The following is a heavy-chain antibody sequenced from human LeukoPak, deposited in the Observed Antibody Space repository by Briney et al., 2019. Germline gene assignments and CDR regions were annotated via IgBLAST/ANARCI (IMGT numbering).Heavy chain of an antibody. J-gene: IGHJ3*02. CDR1: GFTFGDYA. CDR2: ISWNSGSI. V-gene: IGHV3-9*01. D-gene: IGHD2-21*02. CDR3: AKGGGDGPFLLHDAFDI. Sequence: GRSLRLSCAASGFTFGDYAMHWVRQAPGKGLEWVSGISWNSGSIGYADSVKGRFTISRDNAKNSLYLQMNSLRAEDTALYYCAKGGGDGPFLLHDAFDIWGQGTMVTVSS.